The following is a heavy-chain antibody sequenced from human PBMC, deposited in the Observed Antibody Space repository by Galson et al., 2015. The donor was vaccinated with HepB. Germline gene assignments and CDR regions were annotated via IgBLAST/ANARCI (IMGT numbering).Heavy chain of an antibody. J-gene: IGHJ4*02. V-gene: IGHV1-18*01. CDR2: ISAYNGNA. CDR1: GYTFTSYG. D-gene: IGHD5-18*01. Sequence: SVKVSCTASGYTFTSYGMTWVRLAPGQGLEWMGWISAYNGNANYAQTLQGRVTMTTDTSTSTAYMQLRSLRADDTAVYYCATHIPGVDYPDVDTAMANDYWGQGTLVTVSS. CDR3: ATHIPGVDYPDVDTAMANDY.